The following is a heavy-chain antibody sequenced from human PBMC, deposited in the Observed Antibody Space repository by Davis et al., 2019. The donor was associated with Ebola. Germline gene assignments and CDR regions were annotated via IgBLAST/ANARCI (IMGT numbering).Heavy chain of an antibody. J-gene: IGHJ5*02. CDR2: INTNTGNP. CDR3: ARDTTITMVRGVIHWFDP. Sequence: AASVKVSCKASGYTFTSYAMNWVRQAPGQGLEWMGWINTNTGNPTYAQGFTGRFVFSLDTSVSTAYLQISSLKAEDTAVYYCARDTTITMVRGVIHWFDPWGQGTLVTVSS. CDR1: GYTFTSYA. V-gene: IGHV7-4-1*02. D-gene: IGHD3-10*01.